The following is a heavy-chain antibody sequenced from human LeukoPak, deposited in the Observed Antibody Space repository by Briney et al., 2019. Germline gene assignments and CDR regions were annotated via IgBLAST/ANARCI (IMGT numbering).Heavy chain of an antibody. CDR2: IYYSGST. V-gene: IGHV4-59*01. Sequence: PSETLSLTCTVSGGSISSDYWSWIRQPPGKGLEWIGFIYYSGSTHYNPSLKSRVTISVDTSKNQFSLKLSSVTAADTGVYYCARNYDSRGYYYYGMDVWGRGTTVTVSS. D-gene: IGHD3-22*01. CDR3: ARNYDSRGYYYYGMDV. CDR1: GGSISSDY. J-gene: IGHJ6*02.